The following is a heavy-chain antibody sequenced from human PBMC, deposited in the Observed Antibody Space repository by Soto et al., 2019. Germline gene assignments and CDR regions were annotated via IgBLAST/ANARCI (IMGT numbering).Heavy chain of an antibody. CDR1: GGSISSYY. D-gene: IGHD2-15*01. CDR3: ARGFVVVVAATLQPFDY. CDR2: IYYSGST. J-gene: IGHJ4*02. V-gene: IGHV4-59*08. Sequence: TSETLSLTCTVSGGSISSYYWSWIRQPPGKGLEWIGYIYYSGSTNYNPSLKSRVTISVDTSKNQFSLKLSSVTAADTAVYYCARGFVVVVAATLQPFDYWGQGTLVTVSS.